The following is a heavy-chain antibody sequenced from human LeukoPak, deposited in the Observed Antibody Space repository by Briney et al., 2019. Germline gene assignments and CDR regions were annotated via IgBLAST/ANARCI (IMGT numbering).Heavy chain of an antibody. Sequence: ASVKVSCKASGYTFTGYYMHWVRQAPGQGLEWMGWINSNSGGTNYAQKFQGRVTMTRDTSISTAYMELSRLRSDDTAVYYCARGGAWIQLWRDFDYWGQGTLVTVSS. CDR1: GYTFTGYY. J-gene: IGHJ4*02. D-gene: IGHD5-18*01. CDR3: ARGGAWIQLWRDFDY. V-gene: IGHV1-2*02. CDR2: INSNSGGT.